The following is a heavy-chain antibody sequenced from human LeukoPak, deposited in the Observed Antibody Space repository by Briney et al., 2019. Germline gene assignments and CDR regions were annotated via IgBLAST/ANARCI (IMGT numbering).Heavy chain of an antibody. CDR2: INPNSGGT. Sequence: ASVKVSCKASGYTFTGYYMHWARQAPGQGLEWMGWINPNSGGTNYAQKFQGRVTMTRDTSISTAYMELSRLRSDDTAVYYCARTIFWSGYPYFDYWGQGTLVTVSS. CDR1: GYTFTGYY. V-gene: IGHV1-2*02. CDR3: ARTIFWSGYPYFDY. J-gene: IGHJ4*02. D-gene: IGHD3-3*01.